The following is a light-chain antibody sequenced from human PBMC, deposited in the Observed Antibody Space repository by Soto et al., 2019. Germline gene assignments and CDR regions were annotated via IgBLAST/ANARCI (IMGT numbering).Light chain of an antibody. CDR1: QSVLYSSNHKNY. CDR2: WAS. V-gene: IGKV4-1*01. CDR3: QQYYSTPPT. Sequence: DIVMTQSPDSLAVSLGERATINCKSSQSVLYSSNHKNYLAWYQQKPGQPPKLLIYWASTRESGVPDRFSGSGSGTAFTLPISSLQAEDVAVYYCQQYYSTPPTFGQGTKVEIK. J-gene: IGKJ1*01.